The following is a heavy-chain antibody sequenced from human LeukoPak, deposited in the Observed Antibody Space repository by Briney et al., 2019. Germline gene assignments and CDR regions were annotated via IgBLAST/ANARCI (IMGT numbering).Heavy chain of an antibody. J-gene: IGHJ4*02. Sequence: GGSLRLSCAASGFTFSSYWMTWVRQAPGKGLEWVANMKQDGSEKYCVDSVKGRFTISRDNAKNSLYLQMNSLRAEDTAVYYCARDPGGIAAAGMGLDYWGQGTLVTVSS. V-gene: IGHV3-7*01. CDR1: GFTFSSYW. CDR2: MKQDGSEK. D-gene: IGHD6-13*01. CDR3: ARDPGGIAAAGMGLDY.